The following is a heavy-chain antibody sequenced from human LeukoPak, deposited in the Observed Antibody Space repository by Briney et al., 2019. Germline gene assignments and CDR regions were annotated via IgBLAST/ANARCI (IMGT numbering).Heavy chain of an antibody. CDR3: AREGYSSSWYQDY. V-gene: IGHV4-61*02. D-gene: IGHD6-13*01. CDR1: GGSISSGSYY. Sequence: SQTLSLTCTVSGGSISSGSYYWSWIRHPAGKGLEGIGRIYTSGSTNYNPSLKSRVTISVDTPKNQFSLKLSSVTAADTAVYYCAREGYSSSWYQDYWGQGTLVTVSS. CDR2: IYTSGST. J-gene: IGHJ4*02.